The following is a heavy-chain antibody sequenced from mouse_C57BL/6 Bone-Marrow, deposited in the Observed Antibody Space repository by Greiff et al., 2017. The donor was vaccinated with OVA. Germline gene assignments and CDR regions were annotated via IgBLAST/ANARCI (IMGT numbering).Heavy chain of an antibody. CDR1: GYTFTSYW. Sequence: QVQLQQPGAELVKPGASVKLSCKASGYTFTSYWMHWVKQRPGQGLEWIGMIHPNSGSTTYNEKFKSKATLTVDKSSSTAYMQLSSLTSEDSAVYCCETYYSNPAWFAYWGQGTLVTVSA. J-gene: IGHJ3*01. D-gene: IGHD2-5*01. V-gene: IGHV1-64*01. CDR3: ETYYSNPAWFAY. CDR2: IHPNSGST.